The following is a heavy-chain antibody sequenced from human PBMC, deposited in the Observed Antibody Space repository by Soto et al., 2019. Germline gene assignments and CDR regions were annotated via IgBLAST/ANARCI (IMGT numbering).Heavy chain of an antibody. CDR3: ARDLGGYRTNGVCYWGYFDY. D-gene: IGHD2-8*01. CDR1: GYTFTSYG. J-gene: IGHJ4*02. V-gene: IGHV1-18*04. Sequence: QVQLVQSGGEVKKPGASVTVSCKASGYTFTSYGFSWVRQAPGQGLEWMGWISAYSGNTNYAQKLQGRVTMTTDTSTSTVYMELRSLRSDDTAVYYCARDLGGYRTNGVCYWGYFDYWGQGTLVTVSS. CDR2: ISAYSGNT.